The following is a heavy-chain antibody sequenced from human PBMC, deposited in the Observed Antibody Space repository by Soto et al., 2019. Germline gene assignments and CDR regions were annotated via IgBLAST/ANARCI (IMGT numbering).Heavy chain of an antibody. J-gene: IGHJ5*02. D-gene: IGHD3-3*02. V-gene: IGHV4-39*01. CDR3: ASPKIAFYNWFDP. CDR2: IYYSGST. Sequence: PSETLSLTCTVSGGSISSSSYYWGWIRQPPGKGLEWIGSIYYSGSTYYNPSLKSRVTISVDTSKNQFSLKLSSVTAADTAVYYCASPKIAFYNWFDPWGQGTLVIVSS. CDR1: GGSISSSSYY.